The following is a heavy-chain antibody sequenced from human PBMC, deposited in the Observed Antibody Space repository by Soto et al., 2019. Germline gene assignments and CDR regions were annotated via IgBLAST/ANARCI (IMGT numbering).Heavy chain of an antibody. CDR3: ARHGYYDYIWGSYRLNASDI. V-gene: IGHV4-59*08. CDR2: IYYSGST. D-gene: IGHD3-16*02. J-gene: IGHJ3*02. Sequence: SETLSLTCTVSGGSISSYYWSWIRQPPGKGLEWIGYIYYSGSTNYNPSLKSRVTISVDTSKTQFSLKLSSVTAADTAVYYCARHGYYDYIWGSYRLNASDIWGQGTMVTVSS. CDR1: GGSISSYY.